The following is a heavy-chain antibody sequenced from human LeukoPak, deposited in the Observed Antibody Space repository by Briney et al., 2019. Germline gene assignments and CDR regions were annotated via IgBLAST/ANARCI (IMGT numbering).Heavy chain of an antibody. CDR3: ARGPPNYDILTGYDY. J-gene: IGHJ4*02. V-gene: IGHV3-53*01. CDR1: GFTVSSNY. D-gene: IGHD3-9*01. Sequence: TGGSLRLSCAASGFTVSSNYMSWVRQAPGKGLEWVSVIYSGGSTYYADSVKGRFTISRDNSKNTLYLQMNSLRAEDTAVYYCARGPPNYDILTGYDYWGQGTLVTVSS. CDR2: IYSGGST.